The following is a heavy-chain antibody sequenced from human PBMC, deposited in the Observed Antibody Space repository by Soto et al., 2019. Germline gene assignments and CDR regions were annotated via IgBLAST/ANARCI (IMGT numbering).Heavy chain of an antibody. CDR2: ISSSGGTI. Sequence: GGSLRLSCAASGFSFSDYEMSWVGQTPGKGLEWLSYISSSGGTIKYADSVKGRFTISRDNAKNSLYLQMHSLRADDTAVYYCARDAFEIYYKFGLDVWGQGTPVTVSS. D-gene: IGHD3-10*01. J-gene: IGHJ6*02. CDR1: GFSFSDYE. V-gene: IGHV3-48*03. CDR3: ARDAFEIYYKFGLDV.